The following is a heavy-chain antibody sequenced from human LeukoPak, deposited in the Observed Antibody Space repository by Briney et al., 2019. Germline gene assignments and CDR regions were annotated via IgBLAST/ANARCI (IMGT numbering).Heavy chain of an antibody. D-gene: IGHD3-10*01. Sequence: SGTLSLTCAVSGGSISSSNWWSWVRQPPGKGLEWIGEIYRSGSTNYNPSLKSRVTISVDTSKNQFSLKLSSVTAADTAVYYCARRGRGGAFDIWGQGTMVTVSS. CDR3: ARRGRGGAFDI. CDR1: GGSISSSNW. CDR2: IYRSGST. J-gene: IGHJ3*02. V-gene: IGHV4-4*02.